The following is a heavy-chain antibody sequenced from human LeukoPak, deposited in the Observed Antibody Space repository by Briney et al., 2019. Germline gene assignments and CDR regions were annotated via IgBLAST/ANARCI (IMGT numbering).Heavy chain of an antibody. Sequence: SETLSLTCTVSGGSISSYYWRWIRQPPGKGLEWIGYIYTSGSTNYNPSLKSRVTISVDTSKNQFSLKLSSVTAADTAVYYWARQKGGDFWSGYYFPFDYWGQGTLVTVSS. CDR3: ARQKGGDFWSGYYFPFDY. J-gene: IGHJ4*02. CDR2: IYTSGST. V-gene: IGHV4-4*09. CDR1: GGSISSYY. D-gene: IGHD3-3*01.